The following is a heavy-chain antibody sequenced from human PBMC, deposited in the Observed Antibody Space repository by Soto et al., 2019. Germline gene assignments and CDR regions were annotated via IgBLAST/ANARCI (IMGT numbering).Heavy chain of an antibody. Sequence: GGSLRLSCAASGFTFSSYWMSWVRQAPGKGLEWVANIKQDGSEKYYVDSVKGRFTISRDNAKNSLYLQMNSLRAEDTAVYYCARCSLYYDFWSGPRPAGMDAWGQGTTVTVSS. J-gene: IGHJ6*02. D-gene: IGHD3-3*01. CDR1: GFTFSSYW. CDR2: IKQDGSEK. CDR3: ARCSLYYDFWSGPRPAGMDA. V-gene: IGHV3-7*01.